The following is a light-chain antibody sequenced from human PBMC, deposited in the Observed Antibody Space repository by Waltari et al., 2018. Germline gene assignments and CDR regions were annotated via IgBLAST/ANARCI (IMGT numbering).Light chain of an antibody. Sequence: GQTIRITCRGDSLRTSYASWYQVKTGQAPVLVMFGKEKRPSGVPDRISGESSETTSSLIITGAQAEDEADYYCSSRNGRASQVVFAGGTKVTVL. CDR2: GKE. CDR3: SSRNGRASQVV. V-gene: IGLV3-19*01. J-gene: IGLJ2*01. CDR1: SLRTSY.